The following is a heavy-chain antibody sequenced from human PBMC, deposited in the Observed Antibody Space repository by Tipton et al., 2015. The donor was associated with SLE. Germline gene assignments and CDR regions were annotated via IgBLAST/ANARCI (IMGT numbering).Heavy chain of an antibody. CDR2: IAWNRASV. CDR3: ASSLLWGLDY. Sequence: SLRLSCAASGFTFDDYAMHWVRQAPGKGLEWVSGIAWNRASVGYADSVKGRFTISRDNSKNTLYLQMNSLRAEDTAVYYCASSLLWGLDYWGQGTLFTVSS. V-gene: IGHV3-9*01. CDR1: GFTFDDYA. J-gene: IGHJ4*02. D-gene: IGHD7-27*01.